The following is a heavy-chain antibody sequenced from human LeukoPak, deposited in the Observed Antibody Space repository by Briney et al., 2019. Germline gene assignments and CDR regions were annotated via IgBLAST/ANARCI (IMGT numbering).Heavy chain of an antibody. V-gene: IGHV4-34*01. CDR2: IYYSGST. D-gene: IGHD4-17*01. Sequence: SETLSLTCAVYGGSFSGYYWSWIRQPPGKGLEWIGSIYYSGSTYYNPSLKSRVTISVDTSKNQFSLKLSSVTAADTAVYYCARDLADRSYGLAPHFDYWGQGTLVTVSS. CDR3: ARDLADRSYGLAPHFDY. CDR1: GGSFSGYY. J-gene: IGHJ4*02.